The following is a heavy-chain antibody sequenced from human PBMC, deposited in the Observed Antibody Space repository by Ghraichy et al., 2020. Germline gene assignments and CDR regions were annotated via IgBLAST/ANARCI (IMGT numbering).Heavy chain of an antibody. CDR1: GGSISSSSYY. CDR2: IYYSGST. V-gene: IGHV4-39*01. Sequence: SETLSLTCTVSGGSISSSSYYWGWIRQPPGKGLEWIGSIYYSGSTYYNPSLKSRVTISVDTSKNQFSLKLSSVTAADTAVYYCARHGEATMVRGALSLFDYWGQGTLVTVSS. J-gene: IGHJ4*02. D-gene: IGHD3-10*01. CDR3: ARHGEATMVRGALSLFDY.